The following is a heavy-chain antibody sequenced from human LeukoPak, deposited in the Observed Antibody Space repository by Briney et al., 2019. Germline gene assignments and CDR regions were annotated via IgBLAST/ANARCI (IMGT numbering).Heavy chain of an antibody. CDR2: MFYGGYS. D-gene: IGHD3-10*01. V-gene: IGHV4-39*02. J-gene: IGHJ4*02. CDR1: DGSVSSSSYY. CDR3: ARVRGSFDY. Sequence: SETLSLTCTVSDGSVSSSSYYWGWIRQPPGKGLEWIGSMFYGGYSYCNPSLKSRLTISVDTTKNQFSLKLSSMTAADTAVYYCARVRGSFDYWGQGILVTVSS.